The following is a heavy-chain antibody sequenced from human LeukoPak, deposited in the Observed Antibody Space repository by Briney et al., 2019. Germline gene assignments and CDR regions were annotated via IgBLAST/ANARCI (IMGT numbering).Heavy chain of an antibody. J-gene: IGHJ4*02. D-gene: IGHD1-26*01. Sequence: GGSLRLSCAASGFTFSSYAMSWVRQAPGKGLEWVSSITSSSSPIYYADSVKGRFTISRDNAENTLYLQMNSLRGEDTAMYYCAREFTSAYSGSSRGLWGQGTLVTVSS. CDR3: AREFTSAYSGSSRGL. V-gene: IGHV3-21*06. CDR1: GFTFSSYA. CDR2: ITSSSSPI.